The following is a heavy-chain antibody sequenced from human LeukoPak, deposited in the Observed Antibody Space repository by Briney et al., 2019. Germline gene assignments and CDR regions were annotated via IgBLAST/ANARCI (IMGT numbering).Heavy chain of an antibody. J-gene: IGHJ4*02. CDR1: GFPFRSNW. CDR2: INGDGINT. V-gene: IGHV3-74*01. D-gene: IGHD3-10*01. CDR3: ARTDYYHR. Sequence: GGSLRLSCAASGFPFRSNWMHWVRQGPGRGLVWVSGINGDGINTNYADSVKGRFTISRDNAKNTLYLQMNSLRGEDTAVYYCARTDYYHRWGQGTLVTVSS.